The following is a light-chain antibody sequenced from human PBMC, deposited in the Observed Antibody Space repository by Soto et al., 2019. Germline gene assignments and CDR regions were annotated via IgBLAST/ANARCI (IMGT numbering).Light chain of an antibody. Sequence: VVITQHPLSLSVAPGQPASISCKSSQSLLHITGETFLFWYLQKPGQSPQLLIYEVSTRVSGVPDRFSGSGSGTDFTLEISRVETDDVGIYYCMQSTQLPPTFGQGTRLEIK. V-gene: IGKV2D-29*02. J-gene: IGKJ5*01. CDR1: QSLLHITGETF. CDR2: EVS. CDR3: MQSTQLPPT.